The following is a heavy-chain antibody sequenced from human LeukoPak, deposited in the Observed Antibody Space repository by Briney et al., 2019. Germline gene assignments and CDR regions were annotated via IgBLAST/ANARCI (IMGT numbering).Heavy chain of an antibody. CDR1: GFTFSSYA. J-gene: IGHJ4*02. Sequence: GGSLRLSCAASGFTFSSYAMSWVRQAPGKGLEWVSAISGSGGSTYYADSVKGRFTISRDNAKNSLYLQMNSLRAEDTAVYYCARERSIGSLDYWGQGTLVTVSS. CDR3: ARERSIGSLDY. V-gene: IGHV3-23*01. CDR2: ISGSGGST. D-gene: IGHD1-26*01.